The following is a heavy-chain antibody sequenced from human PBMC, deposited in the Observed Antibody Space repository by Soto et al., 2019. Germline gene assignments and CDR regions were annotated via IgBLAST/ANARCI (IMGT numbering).Heavy chain of an antibody. Sequence: WVRQAPGQGLEWMGWISAYNGNTNYAQKLQGRVTMTTDTSTSTDYMELRSLRSDDTAVYYCAREEYDFWSGYYSYYYYYGMDVWGQGTTVTVSS. CDR2: ISAYNGNT. V-gene: IGHV1-18*01. J-gene: IGHJ6*02. D-gene: IGHD3-3*01. CDR3: AREEYDFWSGYYSYYYYYGMDV.